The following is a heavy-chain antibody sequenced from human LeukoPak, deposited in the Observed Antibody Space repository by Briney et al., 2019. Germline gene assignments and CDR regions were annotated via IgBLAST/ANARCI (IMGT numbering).Heavy chain of an antibody. D-gene: IGHD2-2*01. CDR3: ASLYCSSTSCYLFH. CDR1: GGSISSYY. CDR2: IYYSGST. Sequence: PSETLSLTCTVSGGSISSYYWSWIRQTPGKGLEWIGYIYYSGSTNYNPSLKSRVNISVDTSKNQFSLKLSSVTAADTALCYCASLYCSSTSCYLFHWGQGTLVTVSS. J-gene: IGHJ4*02. V-gene: IGHV4-59*08.